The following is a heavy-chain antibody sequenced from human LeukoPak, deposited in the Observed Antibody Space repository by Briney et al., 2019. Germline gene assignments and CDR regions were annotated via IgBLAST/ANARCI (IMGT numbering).Heavy chain of an antibody. D-gene: IGHD1-1*01. CDR3: AKVRYNWNDDDASDI. J-gene: IGHJ3*02. V-gene: IGHV3-23*01. CDR1: GFTFNSYA. CDR2: ISGSGGST. Sequence: GGSLRLSCSASGFTFNSYAMSWVRQAPGKGLEWVSAISGSGGSTYYADSVKGRFTISRDNSKNTLYLQMNSLRAEDTAVYYCAKVRYNWNDDDASDIWGQGTMVTVSS.